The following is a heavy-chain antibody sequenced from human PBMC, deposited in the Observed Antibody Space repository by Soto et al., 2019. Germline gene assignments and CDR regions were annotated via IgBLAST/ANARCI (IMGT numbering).Heavy chain of an antibody. D-gene: IGHD2-15*01. CDR1: GFPFSEYG. CDR2: MTGRGGSI. V-gene: IGHV3-23*01. Sequence: GGSLRLSFAASGFPFSEYGMTWVRQAPGRGLEWVSAMTGRGGSIHYAESVRGRFIISRDNSKNTLYLQMDRLRAGDTAVYYCAKGVMYSTKGLDVWGQGTTVTVSS. CDR3: AKGVMYSTKGLDV. J-gene: IGHJ6*02.